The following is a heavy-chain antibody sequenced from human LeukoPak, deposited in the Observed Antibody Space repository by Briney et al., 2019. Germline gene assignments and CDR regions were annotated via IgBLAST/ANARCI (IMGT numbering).Heavy chain of an antibody. CDR3: ARDPPPTYYDSSGYYLPSRKFEY. Sequence: ASVKVSCKASGDTFTGYYIHWVRQAPGQGLEWVGWINSNSGDTKYAQKFQGRVTMTRDTSISTAYMELSRLTSDDTAVYCCARDPPPTYYDSSGYYLPSRKFEYWGQGTLVTVSS. V-gene: IGHV1-2*02. J-gene: IGHJ4*02. D-gene: IGHD3-22*01. CDR1: GDTFTGYY. CDR2: INSNSGDT.